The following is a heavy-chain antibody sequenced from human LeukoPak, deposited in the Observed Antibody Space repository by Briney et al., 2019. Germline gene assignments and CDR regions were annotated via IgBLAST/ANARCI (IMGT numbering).Heavy chain of an antibody. CDR2: IYYSGST. CDR1: GGSIGSSPYY. V-gene: IGHV4-39*07. CDR3: ARDYDYYDSSGQWGAFDI. D-gene: IGHD3-22*01. Sequence: PSETLSLTCTVSGGSIGSSPYYWGWIRQSPGKGLEWIGSIYYSGSTYYNPSLKSRVTMSVDTSKNQFSLQLTSVTAADAAVYYCARDYDYYDSSGQWGAFDIWGQGTLVTVSS. J-gene: IGHJ3*02.